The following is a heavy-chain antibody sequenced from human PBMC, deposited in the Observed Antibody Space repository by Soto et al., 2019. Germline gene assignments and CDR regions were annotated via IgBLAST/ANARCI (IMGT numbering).Heavy chain of an antibody. D-gene: IGHD6-13*01. CDR1: GYSFTIYW. V-gene: IGHV5-10-1*01. CDR3: ARSPPPPSLTPHSSSWYVDYYYYGMDV. Sequence: GESLKISCKGSGYSFTIYWISWVRQMPGKGLEWMGRIDPSDSYTNYSPSFQGHVTISADKSISTAYLQWSSLKASDTAMYYCARSPPPPSLTPHSSSWYVDYYYYGMDVWGQGTTVTVSS. CDR2: IDPSDSYT. J-gene: IGHJ6*02.